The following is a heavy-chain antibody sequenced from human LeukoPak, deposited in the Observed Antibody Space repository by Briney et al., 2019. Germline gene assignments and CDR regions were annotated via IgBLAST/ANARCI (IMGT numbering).Heavy chain of an antibody. V-gene: IGHV3-30*04. D-gene: IGHD5-18*01. CDR2: ISYDGSNK. J-gene: IGHJ4*02. CDR1: GFTFSSYA. CDR3: ARSVDTAMVTVDY. Sequence: GGSLRLSCAASGFTFSSYAMHWVRQTPGKGLEWVAVISYDGSNKYYADSVKGRFTISRDNSKNTLYLQMNSLRAEDTAVYYCARSVDTAMVTVDYWGQGTLVTVSS.